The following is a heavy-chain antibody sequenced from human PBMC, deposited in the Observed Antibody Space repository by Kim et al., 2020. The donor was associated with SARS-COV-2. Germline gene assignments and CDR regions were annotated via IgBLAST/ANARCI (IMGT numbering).Heavy chain of an antibody. CDR1: GFTFSSYE. V-gene: IGHV3-48*03. Sequence: GGSLRLSCAASGFTFSSYEMNWVRQAPGKGLEWVSYISSSGSTIYYADSVKGRFTISRDNAKNSLYLQMNSLRAEDTAVYYCARDPPYDILTGYPDYWGQGTLVTVSS. J-gene: IGHJ4*02. CDR2: ISSSGSTI. CDR3: ARDPPYDILTGYPDY. D-gene: IGHD3-9*01.